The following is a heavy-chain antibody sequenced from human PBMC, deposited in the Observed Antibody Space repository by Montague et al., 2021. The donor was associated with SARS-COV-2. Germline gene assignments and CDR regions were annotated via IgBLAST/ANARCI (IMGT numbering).Heavy chain of an antibody. V-gene: IGHV4-59*01. CDR3: ARVGFGYCSGGSCYRAFDY. CDR1: GGSISSYY. Sequence: SETLSLTCTVSGGSISSYYWSWIRQPPGKGLEWIGYIFYSGSTNXXPSLKIRVTISVDTSKNQFSLKLSSVTAADTAVYYCARVGFGYCSGGSCYRAFDYWGQGTLVTVSS. D-gene: IGHD2-15*01. CDR2: IFYSGST. J-gene: IGHJ4*02.